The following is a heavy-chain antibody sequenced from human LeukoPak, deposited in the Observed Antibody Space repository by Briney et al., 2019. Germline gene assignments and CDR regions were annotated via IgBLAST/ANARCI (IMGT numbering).Heavy chain of an antibody. D-gene: IGHD4-23*01. Sequence: SETLSLTCTVSGGSISSYYWSWIRQPPGKGLEWIGYIYYSGSTNYNPSLKSRVTISVDTSKNQFSLKLSSVTAADTAVYYCARDPPYEGNSESFDYWGQGTLVTVSS. J-gene: IGHJ4*02. CDR2: IYYSGST. CDR1: GGSISSYY. CDR3: ARDPPYEGNSESFDY. V-gene: IGHV4-59*12.